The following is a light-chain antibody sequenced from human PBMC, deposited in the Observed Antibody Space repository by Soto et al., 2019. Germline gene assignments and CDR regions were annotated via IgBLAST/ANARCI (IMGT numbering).Light chain of an antibody. J-gene: IGLJ2*01. CDR1: SSNIGAGYD. Sequence: QSVLTQPPSVSGAPGQRVTISCTGSSSNIGAGYDVHWYQQLPGTAPKLLIYGNSNRPSGVPDRFSGSKSGTSASLAITGLQAEDEADSYCQSYDSSLSVGVFGGVTTLTVL. CDR3: QSYDSSLSVGV. V-gene: IGLV1-40*01. CDR2: GNS.